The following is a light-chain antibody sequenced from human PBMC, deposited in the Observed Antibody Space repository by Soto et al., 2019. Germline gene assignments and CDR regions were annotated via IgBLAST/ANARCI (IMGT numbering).Light chain of an antibody. V-gene: IGKV1-33*01. CDR2: DAS. Sequence: DIQMTQSPSSLSASVGDRVTITCQASQDISNYVNWYQKKTGKAPKLPIDDASNLETGVPSRVSGSGSGTDFTFAISSLQPEDIATYYCQQYDNLPYTFGQGTKVDIK. J-gene: IGKJ2*01. CDR1: QDISNY. CDR3: QQYDNLPYT.